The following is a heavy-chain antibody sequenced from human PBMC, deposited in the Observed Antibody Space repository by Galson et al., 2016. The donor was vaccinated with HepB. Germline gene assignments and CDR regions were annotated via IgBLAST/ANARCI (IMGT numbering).Heavy chain of an antibody. D-gene: IGHD2-2*01. CDR2: IIPIFGTA. Sequence: SVKVSCKASGGTFSSYAISWVRQAPGQGLEWMGGIIPIFGTANYAQKFQGRVTITADKSTSTAYMELSSLRSEDTAVYYCASPGDLGDLYCSSTSCPPDYYGMDVWGQGTTVTVSS. V-gene: IGHV1-69*06. CDR3: ASPGDLGDLYCSSTSCPPDYYGMDV. J-gene: IGHJ6*02. CDR1: GGTFSSYA.